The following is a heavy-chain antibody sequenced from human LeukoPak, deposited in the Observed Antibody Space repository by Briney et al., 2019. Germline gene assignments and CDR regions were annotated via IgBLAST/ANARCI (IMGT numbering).Heavy chain of an antibody. CDR1: GFTFSSSA. CDR3: AEGALSSYFDF. D-gene: IGHD3-10*01. J-gene: IGHJ4*02. Sequence: PGGSLRLSCAASGFTFSSSAMSWVRQAPGKGLEWVSGISDGGSRTYYADSVKGQFTISRDNSNNTLYLQMNSLRAEDTAVYYCAEGALSSYFDFWGLGTLVTVSS. CDR2: ISDGGSRT. V-gene: IGHV3-23*01.